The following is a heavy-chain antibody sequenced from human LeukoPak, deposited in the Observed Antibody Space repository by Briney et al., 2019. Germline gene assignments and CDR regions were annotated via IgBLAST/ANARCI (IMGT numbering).Heavy chain of an antibody. D-gene: IGHD3-22*01. Sequence: SETLSLTCTVSRGSISSYYWSWIRQPARKGLERIGRIYTSGSTHYNPSLKSRVTISVDKSKNQFSLQLSSVTAADTAVYYCARDGDSSEVDVFDIWGQGTMVTVSS. V-gene: IGHV4-4*07. CDR2: IYTSGST. CDR1: RGSISSYY. J-gene: IGHJ3*02. CDR3: ARDGDSSEVDVFDI.